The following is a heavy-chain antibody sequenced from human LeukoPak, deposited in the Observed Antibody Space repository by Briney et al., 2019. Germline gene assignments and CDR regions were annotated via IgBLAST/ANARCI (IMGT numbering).Heavy chain of an antibody. CDR2: INQNGSEK. CDR3: ARSYYDILTVYWTDAFDI. CDR1: AFTFSKFW. V-gene: IGHV3-7*01. J-gene: IGHJ3*02. D-gene: IGHD3-9*01. Sequence: GGSLRLSCAASAFTFSKFWMSWVRQAPGKGLEGVAHINQNGSEKYYVDSVKGRFTISRDNAKNSLYLQMNSLRAKDTAEYYCARSYYDILTVYWTDAFDIWGQGTMVTVSS.